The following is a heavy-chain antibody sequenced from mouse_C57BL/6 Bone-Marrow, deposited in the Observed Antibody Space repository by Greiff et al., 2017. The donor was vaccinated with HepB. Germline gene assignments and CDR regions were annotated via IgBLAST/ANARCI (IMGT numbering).Heavy chain of an antibody. Sequence: QVQLQHPGTELVKPGASVKLSCKASGYTFTSYWMHWVKQRPGRGLEWIGRIDPNSGGTKYNEKFKSKATLTVDKPSSTAYMQLSSLTSEDSAVYYCARKEVRSDWDLFDYWGQGTTLTVSS. CDR3: ARKEVRSDWDLFDY. V-gene: IGHV1-72*01. CDR2: IDPNSGGT. D-gene: IGHD4-1*01. J-gene: IGHJ2*01. CDR1: GYTFTSYW.